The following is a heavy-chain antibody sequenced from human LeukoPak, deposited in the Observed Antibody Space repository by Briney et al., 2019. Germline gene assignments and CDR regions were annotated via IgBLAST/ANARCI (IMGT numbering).Heavy chain of an antibody. CDR3: AREKMAARPGSSGMEV. J-gene: IGHJ6*02. V-gene: IGHV3-30-3*01. D-gene: IGHD6-6*01. Sequence: PGRSLRLSCAASGFTFSSYAMHWVRQAPGKGLEWVAVISYDGSNKYYADSVKGRFTISRDNSKNTLYLQMNSLRAEDTAVYYGAREKMAARPGSSGMEVWGQGTTVTVSS. CDR1: GFTFSSYA. CDR2: ISYDGSNK.